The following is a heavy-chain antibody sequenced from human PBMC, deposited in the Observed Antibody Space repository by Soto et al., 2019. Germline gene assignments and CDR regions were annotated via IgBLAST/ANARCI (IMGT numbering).Heavy chain of an antibody. V-gene: IGHV3-33*01. CDR1: GFTFSSYG. J-gene: IGHJ4*02. CDR3: VNLEVD. D-gene: IGHD3-3*01. Sequence: QVQLVESGGGVVQPGRSLRLSCVASGFTFSSYGMHWVRQAPGKGLEWVAVIWHDGSTKYYADSVKGRFTISRDNSKNTLYLQMNSLRAEDTAVYYCVNLEVDLGQGHLVTVSS. CDR2: IWHDGSTK.